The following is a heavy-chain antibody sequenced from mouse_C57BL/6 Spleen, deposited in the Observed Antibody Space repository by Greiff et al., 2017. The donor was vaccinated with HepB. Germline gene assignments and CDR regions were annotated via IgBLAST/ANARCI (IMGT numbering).Heavy chain of an antibody. Sequence: QVQLQQPGAELVRPGSSVKLSCKASGYTFTSYWMHWVKQRPIQGLEWIGNIDPSDSETHYNQKFKDKATLTVDKSSSAAYMQLSSLTSEDSAVDYCARGDYYGSSYYYAMDYWGQGTSVTVSS. J-gene: IGHJ4*01. V-gene: IGHV1-52*01. D-gene: IGHD1-1*01. CDR1: GYTFTSYW. CDR3: ARGDYYGSSYYYAMDY. CDR2: IDPSDSET.